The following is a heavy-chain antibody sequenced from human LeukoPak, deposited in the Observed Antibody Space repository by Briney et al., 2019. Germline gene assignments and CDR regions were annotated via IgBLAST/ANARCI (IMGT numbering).Heavy chain of an antibody. J-gene: IGHJ4*02. CDR2: ISDSSSTFTI. V-gene: IGHV3-48*01. CDR1: GFTFSSYC. D-gene: IGHD1-26*01. Sequence: GGSLRLSCAASGFTFSSYCMNWVRQAPGKGLQLTSNISDSSSTFTISYAASVKGRFTISRDNAKNSLYLQMNSLRVEDTAVYYCARDRDSGTYRGAFDYWGQGILVTVSS. CDR3: ARDRDSGTYRGAFDY.